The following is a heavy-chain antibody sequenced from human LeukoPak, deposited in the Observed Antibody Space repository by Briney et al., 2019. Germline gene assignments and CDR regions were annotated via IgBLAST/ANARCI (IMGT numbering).Heavy chain of an antibody. D-gene: IGHD3-10*01. CDR3: AGVGVSEFGDPSGAFDI. CDR2: IYYSGST. V-gene: IGHV4-59*01. CDR1: GGSISSYY. J-gene: IGHJ3*02. Sequence: SETLSLTCTVSGGSISSYYWSWIRQPPGKGLEWIGYIYYSGSTNYNPSLKSRVTISVDTSKNQFSLKLSSVTAADTAVYYCAGVGVSEFGDPSGAFDIWGQGTMVTVSS.